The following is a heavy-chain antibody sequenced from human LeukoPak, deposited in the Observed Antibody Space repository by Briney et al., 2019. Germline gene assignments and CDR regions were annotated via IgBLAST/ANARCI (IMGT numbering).Heavy chain of an antibody. V-gene: IGHV4-34*01. CDR3: ARGPLGYCSSSTCHAPDY. CDR1: GESFSDFY. J-gene: IGHJ4*02. Sequence: SETLSLTCAVYGESFSDFYWSWIRQPPGKGLEWMGEINHSGSTNYSPPLKSRVTMSVDTSKNQFSLTLSSVTAADTAVYYCARGPLGYCSSSTCHAPDYWSQGTLVTVSS. CDR2: INHSGST. D-gene: IGHD2-2*01.